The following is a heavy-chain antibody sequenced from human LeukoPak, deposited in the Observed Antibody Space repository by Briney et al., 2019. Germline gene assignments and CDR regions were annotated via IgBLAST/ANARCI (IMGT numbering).Heavy chain of an antibody. V-gene: IGHV1-69*06. J-gene: IGHJ6*03. D-gene: IGHD1-26*01. CDR1: GGTFSSYA. CDR2: IIPIFGTA. CDR3: ARVMWAGRVEYYYYYMDV. Sequence: ASVKASCKASGGTFSSYAISWVRQAPGQGLEWMGGIIPIFGTANYAQKFQGRVTITADKSTSTAYMELSSLRSEDTAVYYCARVMWAGRVEYYYYYMDVWGKGTTVTVSS.